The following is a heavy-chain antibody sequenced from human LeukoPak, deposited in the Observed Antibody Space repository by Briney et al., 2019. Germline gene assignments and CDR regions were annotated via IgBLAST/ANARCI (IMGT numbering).Heavy chain of an antibody. J-gene: IGHJ5*02. Sequence: SETLSLTCTVSGGPIRSYYWSWIRQPPGKGLEWIGYISYSGSTNYNPSLKSRVTISVDTSKNQFSLKLSSVTAADTALYYCAGLSPDWFDPWGQGTLVTVSS. CDR3: AGLSPDWFDP. V-gene: IGHV4-59*08. CDR1: GGPIRSYY. CDR2: ISYSGST.